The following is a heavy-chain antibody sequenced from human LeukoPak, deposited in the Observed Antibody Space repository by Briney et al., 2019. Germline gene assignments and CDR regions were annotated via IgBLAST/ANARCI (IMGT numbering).Heavy chain of an antibody. D-gene: IGHD2-21*02. V-gene: IGHV3-23*01. CDR2: ISGSGGST. CDR3: AAGLIMVTAFDY. J-gene: IGHJ4*02. Sequence: GGSLRLSCAASGFTFSSYAMSWVRQAPGKGLEWVSGISGSGGSTYHANSVKGQFTISRDNAKNTLYLHMNSLRGEDTAVYYCAAGLIMVTAFDYWGQGTRVTVSS. CDR1: GFTFSSYA.